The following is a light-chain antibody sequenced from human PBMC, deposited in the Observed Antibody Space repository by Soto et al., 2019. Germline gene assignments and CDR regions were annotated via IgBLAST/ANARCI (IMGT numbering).Light chain of an antibody. CDR1: SSDVGGYNY. J-gene: IGLJ1*01. V-gene: IGLV2-14*01. CDR3: QSYDSSLSGYV. CDR2: EVS. Sequence: QSALTQPASVSGSPGQSITISCTGTSSDVGGYNYVSWYQQHPGKAPKLMIYEVSNRPSGVPDRISGSKSGTSASLAITGLQAEDEADYYCQSYDSSLSGYVFGTGTKVTVL.